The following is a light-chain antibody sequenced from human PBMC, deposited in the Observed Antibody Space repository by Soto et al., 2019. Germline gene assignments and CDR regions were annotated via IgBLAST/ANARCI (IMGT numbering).Light chain of an antibody. Sequence: DTVLTQSPGTLSLSPGERATLSCMASQSVSSSLAWYQQQPGQAPRLLMSGTSNRATGTPDRFSGSGSGTDFTLTISRLEPEDFAVYYCQQYGSPPITFGQGTRLENK. CDR2: GTS. J-gene: IGKJ5*01. CDR1: QSVSSS. V-gene: IGKV3-20*01. CDR3: QQYGSPPIT.